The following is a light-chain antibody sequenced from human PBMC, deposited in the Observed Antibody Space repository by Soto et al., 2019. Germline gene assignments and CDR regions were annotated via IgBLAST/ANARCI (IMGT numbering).Light chain of an antibody. CDR2: GNK. V-gene: IGLV1-40*01. J-gene: IGLJ1*01. CDR3: QSHDSSLSXSYV. Sequence: QSVLTQPPSVSGAPWQRVTISCTGSSSNIGAGYDVNWYQQRPGTAPKLLIYGNKNRPSGLPDRFSGSKSGTSASLAITGLQAEDEADYYCQSHDSSLSXSYVVGTGTKVXV. CDR1: SSNIGAGYD.